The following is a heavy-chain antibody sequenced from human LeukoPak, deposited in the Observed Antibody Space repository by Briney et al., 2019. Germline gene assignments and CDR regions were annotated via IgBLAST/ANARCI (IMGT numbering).Heavy chain of an antibody. CDR3: ARNRDGYNSFDY. CDR2: IYYSGSS. J-gene: IGHJ4*02. CDR1: GGSINSYY. D-gene: IGHD5-24*01. Sequence: SETLSLTCTVSGGSINSYYWSWIRQPPGKGLEWIGYIYYSGSSYYNPSLRSRVTISVDTSKNHFSLKLSSVTAADTAVYYCARNRDGYNSFDYWGQGTLVTVSS. V-gene: IGHV4-59*12.